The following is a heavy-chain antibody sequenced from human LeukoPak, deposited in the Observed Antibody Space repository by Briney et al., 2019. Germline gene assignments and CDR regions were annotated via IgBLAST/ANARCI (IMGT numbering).Heavy chain of an antibody. D-gene: IGHD3-10*01. J-gene: IGHJ4*02. CDR3: ARDYAGSPDY. CDR2: INGDGSTT. Sequence: GGSLRLSCTASGFTFSTYLINWVRQSPGKGLVWVALINGDGSTTTHADSVKGRFTISRDNAKNTAYLQMNSLRDEDTAVYFCARDYAGSPDYWGQGTLVTVSA. CDR1: GFTFSTYL. V-gene: IGHV3-74*03.